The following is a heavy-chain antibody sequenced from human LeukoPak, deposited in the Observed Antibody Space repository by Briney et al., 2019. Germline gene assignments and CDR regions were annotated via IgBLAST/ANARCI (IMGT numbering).Heavy chain of an antibody. J-gene: IGHJ4*02. V-gene: IGHV1-2*06. CDR2: INPNSGGT. D-gene: IGHD6-6*01. CDR3: ARTAARRFDY. CDR1: GYTFTGYY. Sequence: ASVKVSCKASGYTFTGYYMHWVRQAPGQGLEWMGRINPNSGGTNYAQKFQGRVTMTRDTSISTAHMELSSLRSDDTAVYYCARTAARRFDYWGQGTLVTVSS.